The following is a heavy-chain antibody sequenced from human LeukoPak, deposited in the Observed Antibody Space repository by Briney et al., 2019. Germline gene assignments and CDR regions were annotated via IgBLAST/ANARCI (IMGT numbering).Heavy chain of an antibody. J-gene: IGHJ4*02. CDR2: IYYSGST. CDR1: GGSISSGDYY. Sequence: PSQTLSLTCTVSGGSISSGDYYWSWIRQPPGKGLEWLGYIYYSGSTYYNPSLKSRVTISVDTSKNQFSLKLSSVTAAATAVYYCASYTGYSSGWYGQDWGQGTLVTVSS. CDR3: ASYTGYSSGWYGQD. D-gene: IGHD6-19*01. V-gene: IGHV4-30-4*08.